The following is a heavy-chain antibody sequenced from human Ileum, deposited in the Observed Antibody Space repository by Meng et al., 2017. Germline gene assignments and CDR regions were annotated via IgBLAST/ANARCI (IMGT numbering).Heavy chain of an antibody. CDR2: LYTSGIT. D-gene: IGHD1-1*01. CDR3: AREKQQLGFDS. J-gene: IGHJ4*02. V-gene: IGHV4-4*07. CDR1: GGSISGYF. Sequence: GPLQEAGPRSGQPSETLSLTCTVSGGSISGYFWSWIRQPAGKGLEWIGRLYTSGITNYNPSLKSRVTMSVDTSKSQFSLNLTSVTAADTAIYYCAREKQQLGFDSWGQGTLVTVSS.